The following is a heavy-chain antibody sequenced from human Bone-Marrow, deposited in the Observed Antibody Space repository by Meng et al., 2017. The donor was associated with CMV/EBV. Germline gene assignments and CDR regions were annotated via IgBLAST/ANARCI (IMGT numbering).Heavy chain of an antibody. J-gene: IGHJ6*02. CDR1: GFTFDDYA. Sequence: GESLKISCAASGFTFDDYAMHWVRQAPGKGLEWVSGINWNGGSTGYAGSVKGRFTISRDNAKNSLYLQMNSLRAEDTALYYCARDKTAGLNGGMDVWGQGTTVTVSS. CDR2: INWNGGST. V-gene: IGHV3-20*04. D-gene: IGHD2-8*01. CDR3: ARDKTAGLNGGMDV.